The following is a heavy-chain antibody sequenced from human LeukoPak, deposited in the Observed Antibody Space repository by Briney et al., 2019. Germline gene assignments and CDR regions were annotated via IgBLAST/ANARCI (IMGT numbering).Heavy chain of an antibody. J-gene: IGHJ6*03. D-gene: IGHD3/OR15-3a*01. V-gene: IGHV3-11*01. CDR2: ISSSGSTI. CDR3: ARVYPQDRDCVLDYCDYYYMDV. Sequence: GGSLRLSCAASGFTFSDYYMSWIRQAPGKGLEWVSYISSSGSTIYYADSVKGRFTISRDNAKNSLYLQMNSLRAVDTAVYYCARVYPQDRDCVLDYCDYYYMDVWGKGTTVTISS. CDR1: GFTFSDYY.